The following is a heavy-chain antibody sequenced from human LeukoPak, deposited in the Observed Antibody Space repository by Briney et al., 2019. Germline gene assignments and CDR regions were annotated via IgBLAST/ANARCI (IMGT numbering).Heavy chain of an antibody. CDR3: ASRIVGATPACDI. Sequence: SVKVSCKASGVTFSSYAISWVRQAPGQGLEWMGGIIPIFGTANYAQKFQGRVTITADESTSTAYMELSSLRSEDTAVYYCASRIVGATPACDIWGQGTMVTVSS. V-gene: IGHV1-69*13. J-gene: IGHJ3*02. CDR2: IIPIFGTA. CDR1: GVTFSSYA. D-gene: IGHD1-26*01.